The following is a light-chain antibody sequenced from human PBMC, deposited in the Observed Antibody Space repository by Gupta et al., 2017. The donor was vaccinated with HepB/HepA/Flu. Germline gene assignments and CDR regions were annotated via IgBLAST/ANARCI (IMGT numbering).Light chain of an antibody. CDR2: GAS. CDR1: QSVSSSY. CDR3: QKYGRSPLT. Sequence: EIVLTQSPDTLSLSPRARATLSCRPSQSVSSSYLAWYQQQPGQAPRLLIYGASSRATGIPDRFSGSGSGTDFTLTISRLEPEDFAVYYCQKYGRSPLTFGGGTKVEIK. J-gene: IGKJ4*01. V-gene: IGKV3-20*01.